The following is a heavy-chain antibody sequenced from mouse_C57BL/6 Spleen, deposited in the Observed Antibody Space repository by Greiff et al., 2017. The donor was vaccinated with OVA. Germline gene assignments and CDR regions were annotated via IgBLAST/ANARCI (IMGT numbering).Heavy chain of an antibody. J-gene: IGHJ4*01. Sequence: EVQLQQPGAELVKPGASVKISCKASGYTFTDYYMNWVKQSHGKSLEWIGDINPNNGGTSYNQKFKGKATLTVDKSSSTAYMELRSLTSEDSAVYYCARAPDRMDYWGQGTSVTVSS. CDR1: GYTFTDYY. V-gene: IGHV1-26*01. CDR2: INPNNGGT. D-gene: IGHD3-3*01. CDR3: ARAPDRMDY.